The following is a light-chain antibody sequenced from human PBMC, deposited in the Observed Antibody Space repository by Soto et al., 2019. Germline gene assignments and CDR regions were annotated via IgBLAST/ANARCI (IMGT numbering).Light chain of an antibody. Sequence: EIVMTQSPATLSVSPGERATLSCGASQSVSSNLAWYQQKLGQAPRLLIYGASTRATGIPARFSGSGSGTEFTLTISSLQSEDFAVYYCQQYNNWPPANTFRQGTNLESK. CDR1: QSVSSN. CDR3: QQYNNWPPANT. CDR2: GAS. J-gene: IGKJ2*01. V-gene: IGKV3-15*01.